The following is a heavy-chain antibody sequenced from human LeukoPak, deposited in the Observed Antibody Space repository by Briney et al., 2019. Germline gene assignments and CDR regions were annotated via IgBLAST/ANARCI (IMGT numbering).Heavy chain of an antibody. CDR2: ISGSGADT. Sequence: PAVSLRLSCAASGFTFSSYFMTWVRQGPGKGLEWVSGISGSGADTLYADSVRGQFTISRDNSKNTLYLQMNSLRAEDTAVYYCAKVPSHDDSGYSNPYWGQGTLVTVSS. CDR3: AKVPSHDDSGYSNPY. J-gene: IGHJ4*02. V-gene: IGHV3-23*01. CDR1: GFTFSSYF. D-gene: IGHD3-22*01.